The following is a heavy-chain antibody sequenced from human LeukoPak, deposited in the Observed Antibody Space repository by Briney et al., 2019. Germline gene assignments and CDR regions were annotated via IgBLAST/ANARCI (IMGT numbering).Heavy chain of an antibody. V-gene: IGHV3-74*01. Sequence: GGSLRLSCAASGFTFSSYWMHWVRQAPGKGLVWVSRINSDGSWTSYADSVKGRFTISKDNAKNTVYLQMNSLRAEDTAVYYCVSFYETYWGRGTLVTVSS. J-gene: IGHJ4*02. D-gene: IGHD2/OR15-2a*01. CDR3: VSFYETY. CDR1: GFTFSSYW. CDR2: INSDGSWT.